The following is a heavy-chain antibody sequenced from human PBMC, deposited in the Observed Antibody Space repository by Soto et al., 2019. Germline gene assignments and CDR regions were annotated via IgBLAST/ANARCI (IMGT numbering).Heavy chain of an antibody. J-gene: IGHJ3*02. Sequence: PGESLKISCKGSGYSFTSYWIGWVRQMPGKGLEWMGIIYPGDSDTRYSPSFQGQVTISADKSISTAYLQWSSLKASDTAMYYCARRAEYYGSGSPDHLHDAFDIWGQGTMVTVSS. CDR2: IYPGDSDT. V-gene: IGHV5-51*01. CDR3: ARRAEYYGSGSPDHLHDAFDI. D-gene: IGHD3-10*01. CDR1: GYSFTSYW.